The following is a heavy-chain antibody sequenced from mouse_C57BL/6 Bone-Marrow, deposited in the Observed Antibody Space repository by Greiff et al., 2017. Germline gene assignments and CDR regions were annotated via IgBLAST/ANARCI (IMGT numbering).Heavy chain of an antibody. J-gene: IGHJ1*03. V-gene: IGHV1-81*01. CDR1: GYTFTSYG. CDR3: ARRVTTVVAKTAYWYFDV. CDR2: IYPRSGNT. D-gene: IGHD1-1*01. Sequence: LVESGAELARPGASVKLSCKASGYTFTSYGISWVKQRTGPGLEWIGEIYPRSGNTYYNEKFKGKATLTADKSSCTAYMELRSLTSEDAAVYFCARRVTTVVAKTAYWYFDVWGTGTTVTVSS.